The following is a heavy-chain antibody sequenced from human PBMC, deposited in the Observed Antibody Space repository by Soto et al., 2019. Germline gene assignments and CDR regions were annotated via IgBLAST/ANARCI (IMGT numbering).Heavy chain of an antibody. J-gene: IGHJ6*02. CDR2: ISAYHGNT. CDR1: GYTFTSYG. CDR3: AREGSVVVPAAIPEYYYYGMDV. V-gene: IGHV1-18*01. D-gene: IGHD2-2*01. Sequence: QVQLVQSGAEVKKPGASVKVSCKASGYTFTSYGISWVRHAPGQGLEWMGWISAYHGNTNYAQKRQGRVTMTTDTSTNTAYLELTSLRSDDTAVYYCAREGSVVVPAAIPEYYYYGMDVWGQGTTVTVSS.